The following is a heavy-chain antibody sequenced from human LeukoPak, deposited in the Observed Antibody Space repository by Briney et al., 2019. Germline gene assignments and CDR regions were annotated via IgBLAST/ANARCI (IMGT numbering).Heavy chain of an antibody. Sequence: GGSLRLSCAASGFTFSSYWMCWVRQAPGKGLEWVANIKHDGSEKYYVDSVKGRFTISRDNAKSSLYLQMNSLRAEDTAVYYCASQNDYGGNCFFEYWGQGTLVTVSS. CDR1: GFTFSSYW. D-gene: IGHD4-23*01. CDR3: ASQNDYGGNCFFEY. CDR2: IKHDGSEK. V-gene: IGHV3-7*01. J-gene: IGHJ4*02.